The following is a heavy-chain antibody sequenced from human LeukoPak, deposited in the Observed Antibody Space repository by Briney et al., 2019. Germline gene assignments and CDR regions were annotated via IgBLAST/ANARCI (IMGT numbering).Heavy chain of an antibody. V-gene: IGHV3-30*02. CDR3: VKLPLDSSSFDY. CDR1: GFNLSAYA. Sequence: PGGSLRLSCVASGFNLSAYAMHWARQAPGKGLEWVSLIRYDGSNKYYADSVKGRFTISRDNSKNTLYLQMNSLRAEDTAVYYCVKLPLDSSSFDYWGQGTLVTVSS. J-gene: IGHJ4*02. CDR2: IRYDGSNK. D-gene: IGHD6-6*01.